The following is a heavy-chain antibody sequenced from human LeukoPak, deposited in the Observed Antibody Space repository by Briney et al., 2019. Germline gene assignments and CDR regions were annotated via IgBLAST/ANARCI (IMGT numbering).Heavy chain of an antibody. Sequence: PSETLSLTCAVYGGSFSGYYWGWIRQPPGKGLEWIGSIYYSGSTYYNPSLMSRVTISVDTSKNQFSLKLSSVTAADTAVYYCASSSPFDAFDIWGQGTMVTVSS. CDR3: ASSSPFDAFDI. CDR2: IYYSGST. CDR1: GGSFSGYY. V-gene: IGHV4-34*01. J-gene: IGHJ3*02.